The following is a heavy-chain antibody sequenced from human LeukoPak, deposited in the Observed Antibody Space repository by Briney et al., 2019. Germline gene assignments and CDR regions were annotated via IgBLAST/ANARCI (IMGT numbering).Heavy chain of an antibody. CDR1: GFTFSSYA. Sequence: GGSLRLSCAASGFTFSSYAMSWVRQAPGKGLEWVSAISGSGGSTYYADSVKGRFTISRDNSKNTLYLQMNSLRAEDTAVYYCAKDLSTSWYPSPWFHPWGQGTLITVSS. CDR3: AKDLSTSWYPSPWFHP. J-gene: IGHJ5*02. V-gene: IGHV3-23*01. D-gene: IGHD6-13*01. CDR2: ISGSGGST.